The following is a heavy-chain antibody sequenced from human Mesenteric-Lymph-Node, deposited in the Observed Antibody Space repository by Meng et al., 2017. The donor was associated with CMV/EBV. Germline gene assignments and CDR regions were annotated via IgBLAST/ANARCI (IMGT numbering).Heavy chain of an antibody. CDR3: ATIPYNSNWYPAHDY. CDR2: INPDNGNT. CDR1: GYTFTNYD. Sequence: ASVKVSCKASGYTFTNYDINWVRQATGRGLEWMGWINPDNGNTGYAQKFQGRVTLTSSTLAGTVYMELSGLTSDDTAVYFCATIPYNSNWYPAHDYWGQGTLVTVSS. J-gene: IGHJ4*02. V-gene: IGHV1-8*01. D-gene: IGHD6-13*01.